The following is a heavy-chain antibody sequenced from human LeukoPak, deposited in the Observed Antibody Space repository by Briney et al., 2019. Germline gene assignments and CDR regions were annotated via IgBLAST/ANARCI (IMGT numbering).Heavy chain of an antibody. Sequence: PSETLSLTCAVYGGSFSGYYWSWIRQPPGKGLEWIGEINHSGSTNYNPSLKSRVTISVDTSKNQFSLKLSSVTAADTAVYYCARGENPARVVAATVFFDYWGQGTLVTVSS. CDR2: INHSGST. D-gene: IGHD2-15*01. CDR1: GGSFSGYY. J-gene: IGHJ4*02. CDR3: ARGENPARVVAATVFFDY. V-gene: IGHV4-34*01.